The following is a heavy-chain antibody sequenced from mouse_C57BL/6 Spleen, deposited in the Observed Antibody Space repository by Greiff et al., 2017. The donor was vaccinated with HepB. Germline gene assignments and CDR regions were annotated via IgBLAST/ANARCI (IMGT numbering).Heavy chain of an antibody. CDR3: ARGWGNYVDYAMDY. D-gene: IGHD2-1*01. CDR1: GYTFTDYY. V-gene: IGHV1-26*01. Sequence: VQLQQSGPELVKPGASVKISCKASGYTFTDYYMNWVKQSHGKSLEWIGDINPNNGGTSYNQKFKGKATLTVDKSSSTAYMELRSLTSEDSAVYYCARGWGNYVDYAMDYWGQGTSVTVSS. J-gene: IGHJ4*01. CDR2: INPNNGGT.